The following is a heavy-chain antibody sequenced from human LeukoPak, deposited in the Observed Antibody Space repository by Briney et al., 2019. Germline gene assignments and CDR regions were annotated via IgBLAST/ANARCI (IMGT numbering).Heavy chain of an antibody. CDR3: ARDCGGDCPWFDP. Sequence: GGSLRLSCATSGFTFSSYGMHWVRQAPGKGLEWVSYISSSSSTIYYADSVKGRFTISRDNAKNSLYLQMNSLRDEDTAVYYCARDCGGDCPWFDPWGQGTPVTVSS. CDR2: ISSSSSTI. CDR1: GFTFSSYG. J-gene: IGHJ5*02. D-gene: IGHD2-21*02. V-gene: IGHV3-48*02.